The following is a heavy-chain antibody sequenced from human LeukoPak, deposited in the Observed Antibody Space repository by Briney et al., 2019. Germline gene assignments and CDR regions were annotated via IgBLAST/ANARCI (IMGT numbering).Heavy chain of an antibody. CDR3: ARDLRYSGSY. D-gene: IGHD1-26*01. V-gene: IGHV3-30-3*01. CDR1: GFTFSSYA. Sequence: GALRLSCAASGFTFSSYAMHWVRQAPGKGLKWVAVISYDGSNKYYADSVKGRFTISRDNSKNTLYLQMNSLRAEDTAVYYCARDLRYSGSYWGQGTLVTVSS. J-gene: IGHJ4*02. CDR2: ISYDGSNK.